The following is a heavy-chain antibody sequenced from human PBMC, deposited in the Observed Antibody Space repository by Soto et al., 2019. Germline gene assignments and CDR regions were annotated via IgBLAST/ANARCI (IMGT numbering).Heavy chain of an antibody. CDR2: IYYSGST. V-gene: IGHV4-31*02. D-gene: IGHD1-1*01. Sequence: PSETLSLTCTVSGGSISSGGYYWSWIRQHPGKGLEWIGYIYYSGSTYYNPSLKSRVTISVDTSKNQFSLKLSSVTAADTAVYYCARAPGDGYNYNWFDPWGQGTLVTVS. J-gene: IGHJ5*02. CDR3: ARAPGDGYNYNWFDP. CDR1: GGSISSGGYY.